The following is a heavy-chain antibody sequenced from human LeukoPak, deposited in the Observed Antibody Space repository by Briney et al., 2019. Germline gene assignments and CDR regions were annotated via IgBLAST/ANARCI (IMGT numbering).Heavy chain of an antibody. CDR1: GFTFSSYG. V-gene: IGHV3-30*02. D-gene: IGHD3-9*01. CDR2: IRYDGSNK. CDR3: AREVGYYDILTGYYSGYFDY. J-gene: IGHJ4*02. Sequence: GGSLGLSCAASGFTFSSYGMHWVRQAPGKGLEWVAFIRYDGSNKYHADSVKGRFTISRDNSKNTLYLQMNSLRAEDTAVYYCAREVGYYDILTGYYSGYFDYWGQGTLVTVSS.